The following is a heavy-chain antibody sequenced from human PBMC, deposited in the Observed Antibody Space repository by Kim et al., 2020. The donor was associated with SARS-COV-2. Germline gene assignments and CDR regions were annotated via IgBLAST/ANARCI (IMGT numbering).Heavy chain of an antibody. D-gene: IGHD2-15*01. Sequence: FQGRVTMTRDKSTSTVYMELSSLRSEDTAVYYCARGGDIVVVVAGNWFDPWGQGTLVTVSS. CDR3: ARGGDIVVVVAGNWFDP. V-gene: IGHV1-46*01. J-gene: IGHJ5*02.